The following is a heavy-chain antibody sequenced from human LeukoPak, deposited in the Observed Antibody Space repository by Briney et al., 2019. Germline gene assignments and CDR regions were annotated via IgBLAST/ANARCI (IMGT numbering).Heavy chain of an antibody. V-gene: IGHV3-21*01. CDR1: GFTFSSYS. CDR2: ISSSSSYI. CDR3: ASVAGGQSGYYH. D-gene: IGHD5-12*01. Sequence: GGSLRLSCAASGFTFSSYSMNWVRQAPGKGLEWVSSISSSSSYIYYADSVKGRFTISRDNAKNSLYLQMNSLRVEDTAVYYCASVAGGQSGYYHWGQGTLVTVSS. J-gene: IGHJ5*02.